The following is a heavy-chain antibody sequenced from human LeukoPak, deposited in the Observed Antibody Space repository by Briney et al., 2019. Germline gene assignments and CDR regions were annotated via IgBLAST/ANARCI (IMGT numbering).Heavy chain of an antibody. CDR3: ARGIAVGDYYYGMDV. J-gene: IGHJ6*02. CDR2: IYNSGST. V-gene: IGHV4-59*12. Sequence: PSETLSLTCTVSGGSISIYYWSWIRQPPGKGLEWIGYIYNSGSTNYNPSLKSRVTISVDTSKNQFSLNLGSVTAADTAVYYCARGIAVGDYYYGMDVWGQGTTVTVSS. D-gene: IGHD6-19*01. CDR1: GGSISIYY.